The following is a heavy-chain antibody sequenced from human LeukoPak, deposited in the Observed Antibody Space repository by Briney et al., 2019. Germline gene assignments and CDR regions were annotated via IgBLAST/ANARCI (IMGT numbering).Heavy chain of an antibody. CDR1: GGSFSGYY. V-gene: IGHV4-34*01. J-gene: IGHJ4*02. D-gene: IGHD2-15*01. Sequence: PSETLSLTCAVYGGSFSGYYWSRIRQPPGKGLEWIGEINHSGSTNYNPSLKSRVTISVDTSKNQFSLKLSPVTAADTAVYYCARGRLARFYCSGGSCYPRAYYFDYWGQGTLVTVSS. CDR3: ARGRLARFYCSGGSCYPRAYYFDY. CDR2: INHSGST.